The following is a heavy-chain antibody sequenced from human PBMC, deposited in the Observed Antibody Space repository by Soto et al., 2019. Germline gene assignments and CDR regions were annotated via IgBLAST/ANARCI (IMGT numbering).Heavy chain of an antibody. CDR1: GFTFSNYE. Sequence: PGGSLRLSCAASGFTFSNYEMSWVRQAPGKGLEWVSYISSSGSTIYYADSVKGRFTISRDNAKNSLYLQMNSLRAEDTAVYYCARVNLVDVVATIRGDFDYWGQGTLVTVSS. CDR2: ISSSGSTI. CDR3: ARVNLVDVVATIRGDFDY. J-gene: IGHJ4*02. D-gene: IGHD5-12*01. V-gene: IGHV3-48*03.